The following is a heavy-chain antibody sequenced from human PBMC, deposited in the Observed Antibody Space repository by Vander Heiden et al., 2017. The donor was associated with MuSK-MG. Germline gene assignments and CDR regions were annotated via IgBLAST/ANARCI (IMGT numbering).Heavy chain of an antibody. CDR2: IYWNDDK. J-gene: IGHJ3*01. Sequence: QITLKESDQTLVKPTQTLTLTCTVSGFSLRTTGVTVGWIRQSPGKALECLALIYWNDDKAYSPSLKNRLTITKDTSRNQVVLTMTNMESVDTGTYYCAHSEKYILQDAFDVWGQGTTVTVSS. CDR1: GFSLRTTGVT. V-gene: IGHV2-5*01. CDR3: AHSEKYILQDAFDV. D-gene: IGHD4-4*01.